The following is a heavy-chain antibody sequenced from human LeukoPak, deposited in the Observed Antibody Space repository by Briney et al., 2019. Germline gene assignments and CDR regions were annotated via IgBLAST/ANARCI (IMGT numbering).Heavy chain of an antibody. V-gene: IGHV4-4*07. CDR2: IYTSGST. D-gene: IGHD2-15*01. J-gene: IGHJ6*02. CDR3: ARGEIEGGEYYYYYGMDV. Sequence: SETLSLTCTVSGGSISSYYWSWLRQPAGKGLEWVGRIYTSGSTNYNPSLKSRVTMSVDTSKNQFSLKLSSVTAADTAVYYCARGEIEGGEYYYYYGMDVWGQGTTVTVSS. CDR1: GGSISSYY.